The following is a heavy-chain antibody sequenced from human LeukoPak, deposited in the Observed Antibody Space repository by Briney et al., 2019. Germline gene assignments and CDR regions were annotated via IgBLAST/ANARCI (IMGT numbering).Heavy chain of an antibody. CDR1: GYTFTGYY. Sequence: ASVKVSCKASGYTFTGYYMHWVRQAPGQGIEWMGWITPNSVVTNYAQKFQGTVTMTRDTSISTAYMELSRLRSDDTAVYYCARVPTPRSGYYGWFDPWGQGTLVTVSS. CDR2: ITPNSVVT. D-gene: IGHD3-3*01. V-gene: IGHV1-2*02. CDR3: ARVPTPRSGYYGWFDP. J-gene: IGHJ5*02.